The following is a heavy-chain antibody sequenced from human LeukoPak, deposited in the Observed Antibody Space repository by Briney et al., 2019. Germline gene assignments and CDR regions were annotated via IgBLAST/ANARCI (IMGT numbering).Heavy chain of an antibody. Sequence: GGSLRLSCAASGFTFSSCAMSWVRQAPGKGLEWVSAISGSGGSTYYADSVKGRFTISRDNSKNTLYLQMNSLRAEDMAVYYCAKDRDSSGYYGRFDYWGQGTLVTVSS. CDR2: ISGSGGST. CDR3: AKDRDSSGYYGRFDY. CDR1: GFTFSSCA. D-gene: IGHD3-22*01. J-gene: IGHJ4*02. V-gene: IGHV3-23*01.